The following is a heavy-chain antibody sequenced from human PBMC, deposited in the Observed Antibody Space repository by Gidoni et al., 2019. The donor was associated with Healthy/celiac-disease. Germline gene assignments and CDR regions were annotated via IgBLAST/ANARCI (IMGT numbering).Heavy chain of an antibody. CDR3: AKDSGSYPASPDY. Sequence: EVQLVESGGGLVQPGRSLRLSCAASGFTFDDYAMHWVRPAPGKGLGWVSGISWNSGSIGYADSVKGRFTISRDNAKNSLYLQMNSLRAEDTALYYCAKDSGSYPASPDYWGQGTLVTVSS. CDR1: GFTFDDYA. CDR2: ISWNSGSI. D-gene: IGHD1-26*01. V-gene: IGHV3-9*01. J-gene: IGHJ4*02.